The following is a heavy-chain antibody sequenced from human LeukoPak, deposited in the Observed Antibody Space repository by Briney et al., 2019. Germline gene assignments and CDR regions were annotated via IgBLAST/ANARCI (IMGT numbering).Heavy chain of an antibody. J-gene: IGHJ4*02. CDR2: IRYDGSNK. CDR1: GFTFSSYG. V-gene: IGHV3-30*02. D-gene: IGHD5-12*01. CDR3: AKGRSGYDPDPSAPFDY. Sequence: PGGSLRLSCAASGFTFSSYGMHWVRQAPGKGLEWVAFIRYDGSNKYYADSVKGRFTISRDNSKNTLYLQMNSLRAEDTAVYYCAKGRSGYDPDPSAPFDYWGQGTLVTVSS.